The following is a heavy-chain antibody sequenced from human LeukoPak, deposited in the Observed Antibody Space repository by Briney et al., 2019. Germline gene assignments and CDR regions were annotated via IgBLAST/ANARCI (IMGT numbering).Heavy chain of an antibody. Sequence: ASVKVSCKASGYTFTDYYMRWVRQAPGQGLEWMGRINANGGDTTYAQKFQGRVTMTRDTSISTAYMELSRLRSDDTAVYYCARDSADIEVVVAADFDYWGQGTLVTVSS. V-gene: IGHV1-2*06. D-gene: IGHD2-15*01. CDR1: GYTFTDYY. CDR2: INANGGDT. CDR3: ARDSADIEVVVAADFDY. J-gene: IGHJ4*02.